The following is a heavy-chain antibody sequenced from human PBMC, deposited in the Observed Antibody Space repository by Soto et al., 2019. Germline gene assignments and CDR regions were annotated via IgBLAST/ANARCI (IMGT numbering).Heavy chain of an antibody. V-gene: IGHV4-59*01. CDR1: GGSISSYY. Sequence: TSETLSLTCTVSGGSISSYYWSWILQPPWKGLEWIGYIYYSGSTNYNPSLKSRVTISVDTSKNQFSLKLSSVTAADTAVYYCAREGYSKLHYYYYYYYMDVWGKGTTVTVSS. CDR2: IYYSGST. D-gene: IGHD4-4*01. J-gene: IGHJ6*03. CDR3: AREGYSKLHYYYYYYYMDV.